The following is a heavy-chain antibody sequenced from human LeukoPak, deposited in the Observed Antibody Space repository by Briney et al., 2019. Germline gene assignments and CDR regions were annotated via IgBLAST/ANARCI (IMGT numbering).Heavy chain of an antibody. V-gene: IGHV3-15*01. CDR3: TTCGLNGGNSIDY. CDR1: GFNFSNAW. D-gene: IGHD4-23*01. J-gene: IGHJ4*02. Sequence: PGGSLRLSCAASGFNFSNAWMSWVGQAPGKGLEWVGRIKSKSDGGTTDYAAPVKGKFSISRDDSKNTVYLQMNSLKTGDTAVYYCTTCGLNGGNSIDYWGQGTLVTVSS. CDR2: IKSKSDGGTT.